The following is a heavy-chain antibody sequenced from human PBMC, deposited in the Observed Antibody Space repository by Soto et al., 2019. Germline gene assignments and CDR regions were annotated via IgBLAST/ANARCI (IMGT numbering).Heavy chain of an antibody. CDR2: IIDSGGST. Sequence: GGSLRLSCAASGFTFSSCAMGWVRQAPGKGLEWVSDIIDSGGSTYYADSVKGRFTISRDNSKCTLYLQMNSLRAEDTALYYYAKGRSYYYYYGVDVWGQGTTVTVSS. J-gene: IGHJ6*02. V-gene: IGHV3-23*01. CDR3: AKGRSYYYYYGVDV. CDR1: GFTFSSCA.